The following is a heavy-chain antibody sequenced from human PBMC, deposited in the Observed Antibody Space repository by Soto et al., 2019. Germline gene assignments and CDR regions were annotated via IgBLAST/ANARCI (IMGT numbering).Heavy chain of an antibody. CDR2: IKSKTDGGTT. V-gene: IGHV3-15*01. CDR3: TTDQGXIFGVVPPWTYYYGMDV. D-gene: IGHD3-3*01. J-gene: IGHJ6*02. CDR1: GFTVSNAW. Sequence: WGSLRLSCAACGFTVSNAWMSWVRQAPGKGLEWVGRIKSKTDGGTTDYAAPVKGRFTISRDDSKNTLYLQMNSLKTEDTAVYYCTTDQGXIFGVVPPWTYYYGMDVWGQGTTVTVSS.